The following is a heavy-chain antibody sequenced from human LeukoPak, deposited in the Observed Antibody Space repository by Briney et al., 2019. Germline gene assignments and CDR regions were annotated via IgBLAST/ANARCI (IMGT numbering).Heavy chain of an antibody. J-gene: IGHJ4*02. V-gene: IGHV1-2*02. CDR1: GYTFTGYY. Sequence: ASVKVSCKASGYTFTGYYMHWVRQAPGQALEWMGWINPNSGGTNYAQKFQGRVTMTRDTSISTAYMELSGLRSDDTAVYYCARDRGGYCSGGSCTDFDYWGQGTLVTVSS. CDR2: INPNSGGT. D-gene: IGHD2-15*01. CDR3: ARDRGGYCSGGSCTDFDY.